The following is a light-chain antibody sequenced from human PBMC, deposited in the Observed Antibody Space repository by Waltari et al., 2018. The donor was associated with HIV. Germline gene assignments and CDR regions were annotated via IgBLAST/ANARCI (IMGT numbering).Light chain of an antibody. CDR1: SSDVGVYDF. J-gene: IGLJ1*01. CDR3: CSYAGSYSYV. V-gene: IGLV2-11*01. Sequence: QSALTQPRSLSGSPGQSVTISCTGSSSDVGVYDFVSWYQQYPGKAPTLIIFNVSKRPSWVPDRFSGSKSGATASLTISGLQAEDEADYHCCSYAGSYSYVFGTGTQVTVL. CDR2: NVS.